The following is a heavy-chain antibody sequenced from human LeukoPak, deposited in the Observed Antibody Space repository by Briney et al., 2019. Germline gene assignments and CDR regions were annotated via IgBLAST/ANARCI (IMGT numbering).Heavy chain of an antibody. Sequence: ASVKVSCKASGYTFTSYAMNWVRQAPGQGLEWMGWINTNTGNPTYAQGFTGRFAFSLDTSVSTAYLQISSLKAEDTAMYYCARFYCSSASCYTYDAFDVWGQGTMVTVSS. V-gene: IGHV7-4-1*02. D-gene: IGHD2-2*02. CDR1: GYTFTSYA. CDR2: INTNTGNP. J-gene: IGHJ3*01. CDR3: ARFYCSSASCYTYDAFDV.